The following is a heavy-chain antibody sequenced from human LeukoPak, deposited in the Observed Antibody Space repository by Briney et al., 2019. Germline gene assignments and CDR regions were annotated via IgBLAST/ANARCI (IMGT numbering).Heavy chain of an antibody. V-gene: IGHV3-23*01. J-gene: IGHJ3*02. CDR1: GFTFSSYS. Sequence: GGSLRLSCAASGFTFSSYSMNWVRQAPGKGLEWVSAISGSGGSTYYADSVKGRFTISRDNSKNTLYLQMNSLRAEDTAVYYCAKGDARGDGYNLDAFDIWGQGTMVTVSS. CDR3: AKGDARGDGYNLDAFDI. CDR2: ISGSGGST. D-gene: IGHD5-24*01.